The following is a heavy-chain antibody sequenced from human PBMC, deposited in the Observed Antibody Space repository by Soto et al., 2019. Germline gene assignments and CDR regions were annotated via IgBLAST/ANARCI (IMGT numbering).Heavy chain of an antibody. CDR1: GYTLTELS. CDR3: ATLRGETDNYYYYMDV. Sequence: ASVKVSCKVSGYTLTELSMHWVRQAPGKGLEWMGGFDPEDGETIYAQKFQGRVTMTEDTSTDTAYMELSSLRSEDTAVYYCATLRGETDNYYYYMDVWGKGTTVTVSS. CDR2: FDPEDGET. J-gene: IGHJ6*03. D-gene: IGHD3-16*01. V-gene: IGHV1-24*01.